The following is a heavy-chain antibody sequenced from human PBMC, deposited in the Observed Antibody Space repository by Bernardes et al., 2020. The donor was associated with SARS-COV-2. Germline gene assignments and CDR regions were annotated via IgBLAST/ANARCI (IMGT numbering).Heavy chain of an antibody. D-gene: IGHD3-3*01. CDR3: AREAPLRFLDVWYMDV. V-gene: IGHV4-59*01. Sequence: SETLSLTCTVSGGSISSYYWSWIRQPPGKGLEWIGYIYYSGSTNYNPSLKSRVTISVDTSKNQFSLKLSSVTAADTAVYYCAREAPLRFLDVWYMDVWGKGTTVTVSS. J-gene: IGHJ6*03. CDR2: IYYSGST. CDR1: GGSISSYY.